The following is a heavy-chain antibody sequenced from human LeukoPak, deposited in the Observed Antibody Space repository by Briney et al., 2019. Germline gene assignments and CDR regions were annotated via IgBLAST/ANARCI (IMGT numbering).Heavy chain of an antibody. D-gene: IGHD3-10*01. CDR1: RYPFSSYA. CDR2: LSGSGGST. CDR3: ATDRGGDGSGSYDY. J-gene: IGHJ4*02. V-gene: IGHV3-23*01. Sequence: GVSQRLPCAASRYPFSSYAMIGARQAPGKGREWVSALSGSGGSTHYADSVKARHTISRDNSKNTLYPQMHSLRAEDTAVYYCATDRGGDGSGSYDYWGQGTLVTVSS.